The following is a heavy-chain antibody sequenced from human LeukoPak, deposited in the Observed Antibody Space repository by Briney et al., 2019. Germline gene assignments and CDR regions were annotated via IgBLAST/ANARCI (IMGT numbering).Heavy chain of an antibody. CDR2: IYYSGST. CDR1: GGSISSYY. Sequence: SETLSLTCTVSGGSISSYYWSWIRQPPGKGLEWIGYIYYSGSTNYNPSLKSRVTISVDTSKNQFSLKLSSVTAADTAVYYCARVADYYDSSGSNDYWGQGTLVTVSS. V-gene: IGHV4-59*01. D-gene: IGHD3-22*01. J-gene: IGHJ4*02. CDR3: ARVADYYDSSGSNDY.